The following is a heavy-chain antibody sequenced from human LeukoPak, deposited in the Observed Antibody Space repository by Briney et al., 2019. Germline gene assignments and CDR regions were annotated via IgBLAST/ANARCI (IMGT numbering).Heavy chain of an antibody. D-gene: IGHD5-18*01. CDR1: GFTFSSYW. J-gene: IGHJ5*02. CDR2: ISGSGRRT. V-gene: IGHV3-23*01. Sequence: GGSLRLSCAASGFTFSSYWMSWIRQAPGKGLQWVSGISGSGRRTYYADSVRGRFTISRDDSKTTLYLQMNSLSAADTAMYYCARGLAMVTSWGQGSLVTVFS. CDR3: ARGLAMVTS.